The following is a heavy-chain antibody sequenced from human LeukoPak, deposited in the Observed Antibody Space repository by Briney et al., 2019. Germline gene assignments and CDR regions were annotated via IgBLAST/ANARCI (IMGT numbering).Heavy chain of an antibody. Sequence: GGSLRLSCAASGFIFSRYDMHWVRQATGKGLEWVSAIDTAGDTYYPGSVKGRFTISRENAKNSLYLQMNGLRAGDTAVYYCVREGAVPGRLDAFDIWGQGTMVTVSS. CDR2: IDTAGDT. CDR3: VREGAVPGRLDAFDI. D-gene: IGHD6-13*01. CDR1: GFIFSRYD. J-gene: IGHJ3*02. V-gene: IGHV3-13*01.